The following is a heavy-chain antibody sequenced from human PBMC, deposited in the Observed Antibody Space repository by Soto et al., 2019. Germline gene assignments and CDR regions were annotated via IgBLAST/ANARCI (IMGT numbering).Heavy chain of an antibody. CDR1: SGSISSSNW. CDR2: IYHSGST. D-gene: IGHD2-2*01. CDR3: ASLYCSSTSCYTHFDY. V-gene: IGHV4-4*02. Sequence: QVQLQESGPGLVKPSGTLSLTCAVSSGSISSSNWWSWGRQPPGKGLEWIGEIYHSGSTNYNPSLQSRVTISVDKSKNQFSLQLISVTAADTAVYYCASLYCSSTSCYTHFDYWGQGTLVTVSS. J-gene: IGHJ4*02.